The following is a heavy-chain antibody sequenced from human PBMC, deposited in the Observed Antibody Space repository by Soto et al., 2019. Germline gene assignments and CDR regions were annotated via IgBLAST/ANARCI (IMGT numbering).Heavy chain of an antibody. CDR2: ISQSGST. CDR1: GQSFSGHT. CDR3: ARGSGIAVIPGELEDVHYDY. V-gene: IGHV4-34*01. D-gene: IGHD1-1*01. Sequence: QVQLQQWGAGLLKPSETLSLTCAVYGQSFSGHTWSWIRQSPGKGLEWIGEISQSGSTYYNASLTTRVNTSADTSKNQFSLTLNSVTAADTGVFYCARGSGIAVIPGELEDVHYDYWGQGTLVSVSS. J-gene: IGHJ4*02.